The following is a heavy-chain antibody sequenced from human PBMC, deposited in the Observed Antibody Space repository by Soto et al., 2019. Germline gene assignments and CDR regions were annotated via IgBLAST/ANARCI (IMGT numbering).Heavy chain of an antibody. CDR1: GYTFTTYA. Sequence: GASVKVSCKASGYTFTTYAMHWVRQAPGQRLEWMGWINTGNGNTKYSQKFQGRVTITRDTSASTAYMELSSLRSEDTAVYYCARDQRFFDWLLSGNNWFDPWGQGTLVTVSS. CDR2: INTGNGNT. D-gene: IGHD3-9*01. CDR3: ARDQRFFDWLLSGNNWFDP. V-gene: IGHV1-3*04. J-gene: IGHJ5*02.